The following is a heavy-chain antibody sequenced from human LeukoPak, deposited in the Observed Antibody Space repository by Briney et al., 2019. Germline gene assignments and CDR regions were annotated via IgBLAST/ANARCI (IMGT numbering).Heavy chain of an antibody. V-gene: IGHV4-4*07. CDR3: ARNDLDC. CDR1: GVSISSYY. D-gene: IGHD3-16*01. J-gene: IGHJ4*02. CDR2: IYISGIT. Sequence: SETLSLTCTVSGVSISSYYWSWVRQPAGKGLEWIGRIYISGITNYNPSLKSRLTMSLDTSKNQFSLNLSSVTAADTAMYYCARNDLDCWGRGTLVTVSS.